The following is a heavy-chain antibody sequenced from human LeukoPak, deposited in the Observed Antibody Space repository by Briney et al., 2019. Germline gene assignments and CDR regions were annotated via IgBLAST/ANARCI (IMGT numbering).Heavy chain of an antibody. D-gene: IGHD3-16*01. Sequence: SETLSLTCTVSGYSITRGYYWGWIRQPPGKGLEWIGSIYHSGSTYYNPSLKSRVVISVDTSKNQFSLKLNSVIAADTAVYYCARSGPYYYPYMGVWGKGATVTVSS. J-gene: IGHJ6*03. CDR2: IYHSGST. CDR3: ARSGPYYYPYMGV. V-gene: IGHV4-38-2*02. CDR1: GYSITRGYY.